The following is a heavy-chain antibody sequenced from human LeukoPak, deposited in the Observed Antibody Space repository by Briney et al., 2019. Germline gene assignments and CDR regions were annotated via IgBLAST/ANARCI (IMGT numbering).Heavy chain of an antibody. CDR1: GGSISSGGYS. CDR2: IYHSGST. CDR3: ARGGPTNYDFWSGTLTSTAFDI. J-gene: IGHJ3*02. Sequence: PSETLSLTCAVSGGSISSGGYSWSWIRQPPGKGLEWIVYIYHSGSTYYNPSLKSRVTISVDRSKNQFSLKLSSVTAADTAVYYCARGGPTNYDFWSGTLTSTAFDIWGQGTMVTVSS. V-gene: IGHV4-30-2*01. D-gene: IGHD3-3*01.